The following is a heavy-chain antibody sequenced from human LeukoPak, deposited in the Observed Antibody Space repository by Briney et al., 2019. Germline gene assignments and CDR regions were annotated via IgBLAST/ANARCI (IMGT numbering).Heavy chain of an antibody. J-gene: IGHJ5*02. V-gene: IGHV3-48*01. Sequence: GGSLRLSCVASGFTFTTYWMHWVRQAPGKGLEWVSYIGSSSSPIYYADSVKGRFTISRDNAKNSLYLQMNSLRAEDTAVYYCARGVVVVVAATYNWFDPWGQGTLVTVSS. CDR2: IGSSSSPI. CDR1: GFTFTTYW. CDR3: ARGVVVVVAATYNWFDP. D-gene: IGHD2-15*01.